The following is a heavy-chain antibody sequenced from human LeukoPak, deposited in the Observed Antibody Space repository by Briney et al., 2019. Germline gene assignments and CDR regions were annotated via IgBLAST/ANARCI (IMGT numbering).Heavy chain of an antibody. CDR1: GFTFSSYT. D-gene: IGHD2-21*02. J-gene: IGHJ2*01. Sequence: GGSLRLSCAASGFTFSSYTMNWVRQAPGKGLEWVSSISSSSSYIYYADSVKGRFTISRDNAKNSLYLQMNSLRAEDTAVYYCASALVTAIPAWYFDLWGRGTLVTVSS. CDR3: ASALVTAIPAWYFDL. CDR2: ISSSSSYI. V-gene: IGHV3-21*04.